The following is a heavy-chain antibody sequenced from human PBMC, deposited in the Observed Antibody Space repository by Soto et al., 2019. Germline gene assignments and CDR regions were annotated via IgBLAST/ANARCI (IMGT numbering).Heavy chain of an antibody. CDR3: AKDRRRIQLTSHFDY. V-gene: IGHV3-30*18. D-gene: IGHD5-18*01. CDR2: ISYDGSNK. CDR1: GFTFSSYG. Sequence: GGSLRLSCAASGFTFSSYGMHWVRQAPGKGLEWVAVISYDGSNKYYADSVKGRFTISRDNSKNTLYLQMNSLRAEDTAVYYCAKDRRRIQLTSHFDYWGQGTLVTVSS. J-gene: IGHJ4*02.